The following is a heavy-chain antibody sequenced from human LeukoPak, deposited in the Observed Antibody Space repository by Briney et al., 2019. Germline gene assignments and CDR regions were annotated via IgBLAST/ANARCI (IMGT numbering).Heavy chain of an antibody. Sequence: ASVKVSCKASGYTFSGYYIHWVRQAPGQGLEWMGWINPNSGDTKYAQKFQGRVTMTRDTSISTAYMGLSRLTSDDTAVYYCAREVDEILTGGGDWFDPRGQGTLVTVSS. CDR3: AREVDEILTGGGDWFDP. J-gene: IGHJ5*02. CDR1: GYTFSGYY. D-gene: IGHD3-9*01. V-gene: IGHV1-2*02. CDR2: INPNSGDT.